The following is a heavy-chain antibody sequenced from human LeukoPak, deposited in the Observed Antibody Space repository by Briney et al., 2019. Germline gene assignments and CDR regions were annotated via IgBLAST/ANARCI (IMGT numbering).Heavy chain of an antibody. CDR3: ARAPYYYDSSGYYYGYFDY. CDR2: INWNSDST. CDR1: GFTFDDYA. Sequence: PGGSLRLSCAVSGFTFDDYAMHWVRQVPGKGLEWVSGINWNSDSTGYADSVKGRFTISRDNAKNSLYLQMNSPRAEDTALYYCARAPYYYDSSGYYYGYFDYWGQGTLVTVSS. V-gene: IGHV3-20*04. D-gene: IGHD3-22*01. J-gene: IGHJ4*02.